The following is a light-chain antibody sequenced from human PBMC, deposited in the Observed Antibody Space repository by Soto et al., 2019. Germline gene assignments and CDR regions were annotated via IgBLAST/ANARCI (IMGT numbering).Light chain of an antibody. Sequence: EIVLTQSPGTLSLSPGERATLSCRASQSVSSSFLAWYQQKPGQAPRLLIYGASSRATGIPDRFSGSGSGTDFTITISRLEPEDVAVYYCQQYGSSPRTFGGGTKVEIK. CDR2: GAS. CDR1: QSVSSSF. CDR3: QQYGSSPRT. J-gene: IGKJ4*01. V-gene: IGKV3-20*01.